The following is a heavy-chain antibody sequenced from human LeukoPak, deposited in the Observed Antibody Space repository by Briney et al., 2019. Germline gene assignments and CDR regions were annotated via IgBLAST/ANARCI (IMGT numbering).Heavy chain of an antibody. Sequence: AESLSLSCTVSGGSISSYYWSWIRQPPGKGLEWVGYIYYSGSTNYNPSLKSRVTISVDTSKNPFSLKLSPVTGADTAVYYCARASMVRGVTLDYWGQGTLVNVSS. J-gene: IGHJ4*02. CDR2: IYYSGST. V-gene: IGHV4-59*01. CDR3: ARASMVRGVTLDY. D-gene: IGHD3-10*01. CDR1: GGSISSYY.